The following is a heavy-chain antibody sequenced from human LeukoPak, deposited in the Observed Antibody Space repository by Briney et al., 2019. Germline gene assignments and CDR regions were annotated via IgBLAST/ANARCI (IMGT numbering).Heavy chain of an antibody. Sequence: SETLSLTYTVSGGSISSHYWSWIRQPPGKGLEWIGYIYYSGSTNYNPSLKSRVTISVDTSKNQFSLKLSSVTAADTAVYYCARGGYCGGDCYPTLDYWGQGTLVTVSS. D-gene: IGHD2-21*02. V-gene: IGHV4-59*11. CDR3: ARGGYCGGDCYPTLDY. J-gene: IGHJ4*02. CDR1: GGSISSHY. CDR2: IYYSGST.